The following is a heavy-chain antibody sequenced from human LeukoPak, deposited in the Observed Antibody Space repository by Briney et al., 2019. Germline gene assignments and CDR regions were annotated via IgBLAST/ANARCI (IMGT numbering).Heavy chain of an antibody. V-gene: IGHV4-38-2*02. CDR2: IYHSGST. Sequence: PSETLSLTCTVSGYSISSGYYWGWIRQPPGKGLEWIGSIYHSGSTYYNPSLKSRVTMSVDTSKNQFSLQLRSMTSADTAVYYCARSVPFKVGAADYWGQGILVIVSS. D-gene: IGHD1-26*01. CDR1: GYSISSGYY. CDR3: ARSVPFKVGAADY. J-gene: IGHJ4*02.